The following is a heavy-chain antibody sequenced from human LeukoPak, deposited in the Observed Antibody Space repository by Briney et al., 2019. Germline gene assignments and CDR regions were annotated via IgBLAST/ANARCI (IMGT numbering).Heavy chain of an antibody. CDR1: GYTFTGYY. D-gene: IGHD2-2*02. Sequence: ASVKVSCKASGYTFTGYYMHWVRQAPGQGLEWMGWINPNSGGTNYAQKFQGRVTMTRDTSISTAYMELSRLRSDDTAVYYCARDLVVVPAAIGGWFDPWGQGTLVTVSS. J-gene: IGHJ5*02. V-gene: IGHV1-2*02. CDR3: ARDLVVVPAAIGGWFDP. CDR2: INPNSGGT.